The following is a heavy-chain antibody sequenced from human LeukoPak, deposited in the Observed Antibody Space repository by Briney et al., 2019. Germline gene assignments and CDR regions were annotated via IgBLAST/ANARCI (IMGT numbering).Heavy chain of an antibody. Sequence: SVKVSCKASGGTFSSYAISWVRQAPGQGLEWMGRIIPILGIANYAQKFQGRVTITADKSTSTAYMELSSLRSEDTAVYYCARAFVVDQVGATSGIDYWGQGTLVTVSS. V-gene: IGHV1-69*04. CDR3: ARAFVVDQVGATSGIDY. D-gene: IGHD1-26*01. J-gene: IGHJ4*02. CDR2: IIPILGIA. CDR1: GGTFSSYA.